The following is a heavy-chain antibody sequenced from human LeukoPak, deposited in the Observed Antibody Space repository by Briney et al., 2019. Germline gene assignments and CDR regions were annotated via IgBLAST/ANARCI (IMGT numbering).Heavy chain of an antibody. CDR1: GYTFTDYY. Sequence: GASVKVSCKASGYTFTDYYIHWVRQAPGQGLEWMGWINPNSGGTNYAQKFQGRVTMTRDTSISTAYMELSRLRSDDTAVYYCARALTGSGSQLFDYWGQGTLVTVSS. CDR3: ARALTGSGSQLFDY. J-gene: IGHJ4*02. CDR2: INPNSGGT. D-gene: IGHD3-10*01. V-gene: IGHV1-2*02.